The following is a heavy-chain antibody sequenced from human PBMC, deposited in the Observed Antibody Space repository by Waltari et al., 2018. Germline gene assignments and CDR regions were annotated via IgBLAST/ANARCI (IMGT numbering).Heavy chain of an antibody. CDR2: IYSGCST. Sequence: EVQLLESGGGLVQPGGSLRLSCAASGFTFSSYAMSWVRQAPGKGLEWVSVIYSGCSTYYADSVKGRFTISRDNSKNTLYLQMNRLRAEDTAVYYCAKDRVAAAGTSESWGQGTLVTVSS. J-gene: IGHJ5*02. CDR1: GFTFSSYA. CDR3: AKDRVAAAGTSES. D-gene: IGHD6-13*01. V-gene: IGHV3-23*03.